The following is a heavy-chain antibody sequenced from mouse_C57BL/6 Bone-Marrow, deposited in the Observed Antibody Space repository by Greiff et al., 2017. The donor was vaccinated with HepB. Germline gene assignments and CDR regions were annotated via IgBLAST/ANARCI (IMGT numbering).Heavy chain of an antibody. V-gene: IGHV14-4*01. D-gene: IGHD2-4*01. CDR3: ATRRLYYDYLAWFAY. CDR1: GFTFKDDY. Sequence: VQLQQSGAELVRPGASVKLSCTASGFTFKDDYMHWVKQRPEQGLEWIGWIDPENGDTDDTSKFQGKATITADTSSNTAYLQLSSLTSEDTAVYYCATRRLYYDYLAWFAYWGQGTLVTVSA. CDR2: IDPENGDT. J-gene: IGHJ3*01.